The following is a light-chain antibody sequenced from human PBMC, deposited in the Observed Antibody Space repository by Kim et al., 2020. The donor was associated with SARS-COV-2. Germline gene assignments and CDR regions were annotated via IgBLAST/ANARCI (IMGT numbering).Light chain of an antibody. V-gene: IGLV1-44*01. CDR1: SSNIGSNT. CDR2: SDN. J-gene: IGLJ3*02. CDR3: AAWDDSLNGRGV. Sequence: RVTISCSRSSSNIGSNTVSWYQQFPGTAPKLLIYSDNQRPSGVPDRFSASKSGSPASLAISGLQSDDEADYYCAAWDDSLNGRGVFGGGTQLTVL.